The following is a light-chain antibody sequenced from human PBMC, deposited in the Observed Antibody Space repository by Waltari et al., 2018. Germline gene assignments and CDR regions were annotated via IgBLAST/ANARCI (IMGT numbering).Light chain of an antibody. V-gene: IGKV4-1*01. Sequence: DIVMTQSPDSLTLSLGERATISCKSSQSVLRTSSNKNFLAWYQQKSGQPPKLLFYSASTRESGVPDRFSGSGSGTDFTLTISSLQSEDVAIYYCQQYYDSPITFGPGTKVDV. CDR3: QQYYDSPIT. CDR2: SAS. J-gene: IGKJ3*01. CDR1: QSVLRTSSNKNF.